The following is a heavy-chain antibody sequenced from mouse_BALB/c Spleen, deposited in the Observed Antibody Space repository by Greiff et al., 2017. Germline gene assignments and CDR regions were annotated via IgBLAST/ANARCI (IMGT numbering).Heavy chain of an antibody. CDR1: GFSLTSYD. D-gene: IGHD2-1*01. Sequence: VHLVESGPGLVAPSQSLSITCTVSGFSLTSYDISWIRQPPGKGLEWLGVIWTGGGTNYNSAFMSRLSISKDNSKSQVFLKMNSLQTDDTAIYYCVRDRDGNYNYWGQGTTLTVSS. CDR2: IWTGGGT. CDR3: VRDRDGNYNY. V-gene: IGHV2-9-2*01. J-gene: IGHJ2*01.